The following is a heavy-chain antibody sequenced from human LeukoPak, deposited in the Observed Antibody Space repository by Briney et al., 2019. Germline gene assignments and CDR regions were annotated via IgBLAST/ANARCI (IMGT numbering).Heavy chain of an antibody. D-gene: IGHD3-10*01. CDR1: GFXFSSYA. CDR3: AKDRDYYGSGAAFDI. Sequence: GGSLRLSCAASGFXFSSYAMSWVRQAPGKGLEWVSAISGSGGSTYYADSVKGRFTISRDNSKNTLYLQMNSLRAEDTAVYYCAKDRDYYGSGAAFDIWGQGTMVTVSS. V-gene: IGHV3-23*01. J-gene: IGHJ3*02. CDR2: ISGSGGST.